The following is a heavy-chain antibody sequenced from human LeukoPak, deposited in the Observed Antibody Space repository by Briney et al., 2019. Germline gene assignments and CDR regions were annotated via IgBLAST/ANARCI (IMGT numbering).Heavy chain of an antibody. CDR2: IKQDGSDK. Sequence: PGGSLRLSCVASGFTFSNYYMNWVRQAPGKGLEWVANIKQDGSDKAYVDSVKGRFTISRDNAKNSLYLQMNSLRAEDTAVYYCVRVENVNADITFQYWGQGTLVTVSS. CDR1: GFTFSNYY. CDR3: VRVENVNADITFQY. D-gene: IGHD3-9*01. J-gene: IGHJ1*01. V-gene: IGHV3-7*01.